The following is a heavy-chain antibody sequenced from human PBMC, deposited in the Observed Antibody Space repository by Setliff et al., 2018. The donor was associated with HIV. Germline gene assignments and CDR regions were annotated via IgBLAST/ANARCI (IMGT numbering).Heavy chain of an antibody. V-gene: IGHV4-59*12. CDR3: ARFYDISGYYSNYHYYMDV. D-gene: IGHD3-22*01. Sequence: SETLSLTCTVSGGSISRFYWSWIRQPPGKGLEWIGHIYYIGTTNYNTSLKSRVTISVDTSKYHFSLKLSSVTAADTAVYYCARFYDISGYYSNYHYYMDVWGKGTAVTVSS. CDR1: GGSISRFY. CDR2: IYYIGTT. J-gene: IGHJ6*03.